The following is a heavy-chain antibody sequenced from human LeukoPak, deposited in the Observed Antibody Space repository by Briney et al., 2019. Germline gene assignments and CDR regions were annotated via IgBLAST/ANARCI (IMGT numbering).Heavy chain of an antibody. Sequence: GGSLRLSCAASGFTFSSYEMNWVRQAPGKGLEWVSYIGSSGSTIYYADSVKGRFTISRDNAKNSLYLQMNSLRAEDTAVYYCARDFPARYDILTGSFWGQGTLVTVSS. D-gene: IGHD3-9*01. V-gene: IGHV3-48*03. CDR1: GFTFSSYE. J-gene: IGHJ4*02. CDR3: ARDFPARYDILTGSF. CDR2: IGSSGSTI.